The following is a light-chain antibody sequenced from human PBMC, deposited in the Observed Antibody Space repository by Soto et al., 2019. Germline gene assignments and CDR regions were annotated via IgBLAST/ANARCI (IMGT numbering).Light chain of an antibody. V-gene: IGKV4-1*01. CDR1: QSVLHSANNKNY. CDR2: WAS. CDR3: QQYYSTPLT. Sequence: DIVMTQSPDSLAVSLGERATINCKSSQSVLHSANNKNYLAWYQQKPGQAPKVLIYWASTRESGVPDRFSGSGSGTDFTLTISSLQAEDVAVYYCQQYYSTPLTFGGGTKVEIK. J-gene: IGKJ4*01.